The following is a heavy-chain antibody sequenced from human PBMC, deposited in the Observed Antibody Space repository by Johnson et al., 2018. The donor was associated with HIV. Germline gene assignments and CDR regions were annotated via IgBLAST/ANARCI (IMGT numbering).Heavy chain of an antibody. CDR2: IYRGGST. J-gene: IGHJ3*02. CDR3: ARSGYCTTSSCTDDAFDI. Sequence: VQLVESGGGLVQPGGSLRLSCAASGFTVSSNSMTWVRQAPGKGLEWVSLIYRGGSTYYADSVKGRFTISRDNSKNTLYLQMNSLRAEDTAVYYCARSGYCTTSSCTDDAFDIWGQGTMVTVSS. V-gene: IGHV3-66*01. D-gene: IGHD2-2*01. CDR1: GFTVSSNS.